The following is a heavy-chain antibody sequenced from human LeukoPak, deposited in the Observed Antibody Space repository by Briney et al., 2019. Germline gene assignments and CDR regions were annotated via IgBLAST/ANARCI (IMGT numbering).Heavy chain of an antibody. CDR1: GGSISSYY. D-gene: IGHD2-2*01. CDR3: ARAQYPYGMDV. V-gene: IGHV4-59*01. CDR2: IYYSGST. J-gene: IGHJ6*02. Sequence: SETLSLTCTVSGGSISSYYWSWIRQPPGKGLEWIGYIYYSGSTNYNPSLKSRVTISVDTSKNLFSLKLSSVTAADTAVYYCARAQYPYGMDVWGQGTTVTVSS.